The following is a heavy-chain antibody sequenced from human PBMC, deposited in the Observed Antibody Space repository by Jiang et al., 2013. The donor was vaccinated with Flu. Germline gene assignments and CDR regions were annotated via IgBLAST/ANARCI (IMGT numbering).Heavy chain of an antibody. CDR2: VYWDDDK. CDR1: GFSLSSNGVG. V-gene: IGHV2-5*02. D-gene: IGHD1-1*01. CDR3: AHCFWDLAGTNFDY. Sequence: KPTQTLTLTCTFSGFSLSSNGVGVGWIRQPPGQALEWLALVYWDDDKRYSPSLKNRLTITQGTSKNQVVLKMTNMDPVDTATYYCAHCFWDLAGTNFDYWGRGALVTVSS. J-gene: IGHJ4*02.